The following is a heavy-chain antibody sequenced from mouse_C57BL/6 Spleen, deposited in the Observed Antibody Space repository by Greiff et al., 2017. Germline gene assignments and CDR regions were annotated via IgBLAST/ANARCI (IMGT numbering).Heavy chain of an antibody. J-gene: IGHJ2*01. CDR2: ISYDGSN. V-gene: IGHV3-6*01. CDR1: GYSITSGYY. CDR3: AREPGDY. Sequence: EVKLMESGPGLVKPSQSLSLTCSVTGYSITSGYYWNWIRQFPGNKLEWMGYISYDGSNNYNPSLKNRISITRDTSKNQFFLKLNSVTTEDTATYYCAREPGDYWGQGTTLTVSS.